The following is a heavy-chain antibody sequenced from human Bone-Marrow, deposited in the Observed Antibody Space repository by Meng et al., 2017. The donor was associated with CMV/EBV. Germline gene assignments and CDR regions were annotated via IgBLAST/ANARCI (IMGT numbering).Heavy chain of an antibody. Sequence: GESLKISCAASGFTFSSYWMSWVRQAPGKGLEWVANIKQDGSEKYYVDSVKGRFTISRDNAKNSLYLQMNSLRAEDTAVYYCARAPIAARPCDYWGQGTLVTVSS. CDR3: ARAPIAARPCDY. V-gene: IGHV3-7*01. J-gene: IGHJ4*02. CDR2: IKQDGSEK. D-gene: IGHD6-6*01. CDR1: GFTFSSYW.